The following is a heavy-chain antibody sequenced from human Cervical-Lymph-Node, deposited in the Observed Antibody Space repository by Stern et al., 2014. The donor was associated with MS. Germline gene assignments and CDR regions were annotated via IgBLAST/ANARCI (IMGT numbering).Heavy chain of an antibody. Sequence: QMQLVQSGAEVKKPGSSVQVSCKASGGTFSSQAINWVRQAPGQGLEWVGGIIPIFGTPNYAQKVQDRVTITADESTSTAYMDLSSLRSEDTAVYYCATPSTVTVGGMDVWGQGTTVTVSS. CDR2: IIPIFGTP. D-gene: IGHD4-17*01. CDR1: GGTFSSQA. J-gene: IGHJ6*02. V-gene: IGHV1-69*01. CDR3: ATPSTVTVGGMDV.